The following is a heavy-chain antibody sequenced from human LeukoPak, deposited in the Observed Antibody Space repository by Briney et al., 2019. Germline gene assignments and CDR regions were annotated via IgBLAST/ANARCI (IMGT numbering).Heavy chain of an antibody. CDR1: GFTFSSSW. Sequence: GGFLRLSCAASGFTFSSSWMSWVRQAPGKGLEWVSGIRGTGSRTDYADSVKGRFTISRDNSKDTLYLQMNSLRADDTAVYYCAKTSRGNSGYDSPFDYWGQGTLVTVSS. J-gene: IGHJ4*02. D-gene: IGHD5-12*01. CDR2: IRGTGSRT. V-gene: IGHV3-23*01. CDR3: AKTSRGNSGYDSPFDY.